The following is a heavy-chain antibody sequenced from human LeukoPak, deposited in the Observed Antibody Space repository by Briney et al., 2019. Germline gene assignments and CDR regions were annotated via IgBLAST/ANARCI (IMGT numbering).Heavy chain of an antibody. J-gene: IGHJ4*02. Sequence: GGSLRLSCAASGFSYDDYDMSWVRQAPGKGLEWVSGINWNGGSTGYADSVKGRFTISRDNAKNSLYLQMSSLRAEDTALYYCAREEGGYFDYWGQGTLVTVSS. CDR2: INWNGGST. D-gene: IGHD3-16*01. CDR3: AREEGGYFDY. CDR1: GFSYDDYD. V-gene: IGHV3-20*04.